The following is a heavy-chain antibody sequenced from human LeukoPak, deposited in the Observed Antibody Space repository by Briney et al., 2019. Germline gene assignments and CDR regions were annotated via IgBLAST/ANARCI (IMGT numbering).Heavy chain of an antibody. CDR3: AKGRSGSYWAYFDY. V-gene: IGHV3-9*01. J-gene: IGHJ4*02. Sequence: PGGSLRLSCAASGFTFDDYAMHWVRQAPGKGLEWVSGISWNSGSIGYADSVKGRFTISRDNAKNSLYLQMNSLRAEDTALYYCAKGRSGSYWAYFDYWGQGTLVTVSS. CDR2: ISWNSGSI. CDR1: GFTFDDYA. D-gene: IGHD3-10*01.